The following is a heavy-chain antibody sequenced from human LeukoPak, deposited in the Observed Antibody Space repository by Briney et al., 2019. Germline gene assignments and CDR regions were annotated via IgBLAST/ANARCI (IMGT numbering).Heavy chain of an antibody. CDR2: INPSGGST. CDR1: GYTFTSYY. CDR3: ARGAPDDFWSGYYYYYYGMDV. J-gene: IGHJ6*02. Sequence: GASVKVSCKAPGYTFTSYYMHWVRQAPGQGLEWMGIINPSGGSTSYAQKFQGRVTMTRDTSTSTVYMELSSLRSEDTAVYYCARGAPDDFWSGYYYYYYGMDVWGQGTTVTVSS. V-gene: IGHV1-46*01. D-gene: IGHD3-3*01.